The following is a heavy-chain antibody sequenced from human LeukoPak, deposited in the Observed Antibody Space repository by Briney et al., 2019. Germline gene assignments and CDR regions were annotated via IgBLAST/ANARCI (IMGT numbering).Heavy chain of an antibody. D-gene: IGHD6-19*01. CDR3: GRGPSPYSGGWYGPFDS. CDR2: IYTSGST. CDR1: GGSISSYY. V-gene: IGHV4-4*07. Sequence: SETLSLTCTVSGGSISSYYWSWIRQPAGKGLEWIGRIYTSGSTNYNPSLKSRVTMSVDTSKNQFSLKLSSVTAADTAVYYCGRGPSPYSGGWYGPFDSWGRETLVTVSS. J-gene: IGHJ4*02.